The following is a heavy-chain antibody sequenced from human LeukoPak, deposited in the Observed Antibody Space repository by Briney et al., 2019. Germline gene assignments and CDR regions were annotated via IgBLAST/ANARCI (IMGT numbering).Heavy chain of an antibody. D-gene: IGHD3-16*01. V-gene: IGHV4-61*01. CDR1: GCSVSSGSYY. CDR3: ARGAAPGGFDY. J-gene: IGHJ4*02. Sequence: WETLSLTCTVSGCSVSSGSYYWSWIRPPPGMGLLGIGYIYYSGSTNYNPSLKSRVTISVDTSKKQFFLKLSSVTAADTAVYYCARGAAPGGFDYWGQGTLVTVSS. CDR2: IYYSGST.